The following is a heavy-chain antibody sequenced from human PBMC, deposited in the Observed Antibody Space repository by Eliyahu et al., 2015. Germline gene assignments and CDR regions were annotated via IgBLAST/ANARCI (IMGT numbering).Heavy chain of an antibody. Sequence: QVQLVQSGAEVKKPGAXVXVSCXASXYTFTSYGIXWVRQAPGQGLAWMGWISAYNGNTNYAQKLQGRVTMTTDTSTSTAYMELRSLRSDDTAVYYCARDQGITMIVVAPRRPLDYWGQGTLVTVSS. J-gene: IGHJ4*02. CDR3: ARDQGITMIVVAPRRPLDY. CDR1: XYTFTSYG. CDR2: ISAYNGNT. D-gene: IGHD3-22*01. V-gene: IGHV1-18*01.